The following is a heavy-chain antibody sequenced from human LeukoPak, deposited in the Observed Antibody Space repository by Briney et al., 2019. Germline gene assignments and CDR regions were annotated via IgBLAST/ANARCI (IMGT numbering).Heavy chain of an antibody. J-gene: IGHJ4*02. V-gene: IGHV1-69*13. CDR1: GGTFSSYA. CDR2: IIPIFGTA. Sequence: ASVKVSCKASGGTFSSYAISWVRQAPGQGLEWMGGIIPIFGTANYAQKLQGRVTITADESTSTAYMELSSLRSEDTAVYYCAREASGYDYGFDYWGQGTLVTVSS. CDR3: AREASGYDYGFDY. D-gene: IGHD5-12*01.